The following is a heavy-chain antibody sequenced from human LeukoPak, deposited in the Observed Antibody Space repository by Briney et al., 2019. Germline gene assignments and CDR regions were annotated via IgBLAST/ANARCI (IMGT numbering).Heavy chain of an antibody. CDR3: AKVRVVGDYNWFFDL. D-gene: IGHD4-17*01. CDR2: IVGSGAST. CDR1: GFAFSSYG. J-gene: IGHJ2*01. Sequence: GGSLRLSCAASGFAFSSYGMSWVRQAPGKGLEWVSAIVGSGASTYYADSVKGRFTISRDNSKNTLHLQMNSLRAEDTAIYHCAKVRVVGDYNWFFDLWGRGTLVTVSS. V-gene: IGHV3-23*01.